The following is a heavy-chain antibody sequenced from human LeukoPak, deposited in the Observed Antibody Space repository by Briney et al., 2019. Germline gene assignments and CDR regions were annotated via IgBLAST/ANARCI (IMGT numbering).Heavy chain of an antibody. CDR2: ISSSGT. J-gene: IGHJ3*02. CDR1: GFTFSDYY. Sequence: GGSLRLSCAASGFTFSDYYMSWIRQAPGKGLEWVSYISSSGTYYADSVKGRFTISRDNAKNSLYLQMNSLRDEDTAVYYCATDKNWAFDIWGQGTVVTVSS. V-gene: IGHV3-11*04. CDR3: ATDKNWAFDI.